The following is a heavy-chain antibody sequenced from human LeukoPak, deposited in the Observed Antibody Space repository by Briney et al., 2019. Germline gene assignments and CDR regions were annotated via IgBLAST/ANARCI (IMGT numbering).Heavy chain of an antibody. CDR3: TRGGYSSDDR. J-gene: IGHJ4*02. CDR2: IYHSGST. D-gene: IGHD6-25*01. CDR1: GGSLSTYY. V-gene: IGHV4-59*01. Sequence: SETLSLTCTVSGGSLSTYYWSWIRQPPGEGLEWIGYIYHSGSTKYNPSLKSRVTISVDTSKNQFSLNLSSVTAADTAVYYCTRGGYSSDDRWGQGTLVTVSS.